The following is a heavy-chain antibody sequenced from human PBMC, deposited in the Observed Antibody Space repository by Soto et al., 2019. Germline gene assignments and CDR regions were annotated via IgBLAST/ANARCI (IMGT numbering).Heavy chain of an antibody. Sequence: EVQLVESGGGLVQPGGSLRLSCAASGFTFSSYDMHWVRQATGKGLEWVSAIGTAGDTYYPGSVKGRFTISRENAKNSLYLQMNSLRAGDTAVYYCARVTPRGYGMDVWGQGTTVTVSS. CDR2: IGTAGDT. CDR3: ARVTPRGYGMDV. CDR1: GFTFSSYD. V-gene: IGHV3-13*01. D-gene: IGHD1-26*01. J-gene: IGHJ6*02.